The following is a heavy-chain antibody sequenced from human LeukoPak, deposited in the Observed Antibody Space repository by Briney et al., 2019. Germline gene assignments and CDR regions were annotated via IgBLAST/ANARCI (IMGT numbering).Heavy chain of an antibody. CDR2: LYSGGRT. V-gene: IGHV3-53*01. J-gene: IGHJ4*02. CDR3: ARAFGGDLLGYYFDY. Sequence: GGSLRLSCSASGFIVNNYYMNWVRQAPGKGLEWVSILYSGGRTNYADSVKGRFTISRDNSRNTWYLQRNSLRVADTAVYFCARAFGGDLLGYYFDYWGQGTLVTVSS. CDR1: GFIVNNYY. D-gene: IGHD3-10*01.